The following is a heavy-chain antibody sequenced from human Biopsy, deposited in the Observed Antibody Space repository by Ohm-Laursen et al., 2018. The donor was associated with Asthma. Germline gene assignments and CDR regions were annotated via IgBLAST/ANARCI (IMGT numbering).Heavy chain of an antibody. V-gene: IGHV1-3*01. D-gene: IGHD3-9*01. Sequence: GASVKVSSKASGYTFINYAIHWVRQAPGHSLEWTGWINAANGNTKYSQKFQGRLTISRDTSASTAYMDLSSLRSEDTAVYYCARTYFDFLTGQVHDAFAMWGQGTMVTVSS. CDR1: GYTFINYA. CDR3: ARTYFDFLTGQVHDAFAM. J-gene: IGHJ3*02. CDR2: INAANGNT.